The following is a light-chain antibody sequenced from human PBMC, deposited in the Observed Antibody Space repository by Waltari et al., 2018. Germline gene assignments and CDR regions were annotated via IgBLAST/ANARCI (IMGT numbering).Light chain of an antibody. CDR2: WAS. J-gene: IGKJ1*01. CDR3: QQYYSAPWT. V-gene: IGKV4-1*01. Sequence: IVMTQSPDSVAVSLGERATISCKSSQSVLYNSNNKNYLAWYQQRPGQPPTLLLYWASTRESGVPERFSGSGSGTDFTLTISSLRAEDVAVYYCQQYYSAPWTFGQGTKVEI. CDR1: QSVLYNSNNKNY.